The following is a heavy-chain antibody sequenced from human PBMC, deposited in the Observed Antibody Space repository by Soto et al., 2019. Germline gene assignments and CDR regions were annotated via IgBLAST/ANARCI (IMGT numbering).Heavy chain of an antibody. CDR2: INAGNGNT. CDR3: ARDRGVQQWLVGYYYYGMDV. J-gene: IGHJ6*02. V-gene: IGHV1-3*01. CDR1: GYTFTSYA. Sequence: QVQLVQSGAEVKKPGASVKVSCKASGYTFTSYAMHWVRQAPGQRLEWMGWINAGNGNTKYSQKFRGRVTITRDTSASTAYMEVSSLRSEDTAVYYCARDRGVQQWLVGYYYYGMDVWGQGTTVTVSS. D-gene: IGHD6-19*01.